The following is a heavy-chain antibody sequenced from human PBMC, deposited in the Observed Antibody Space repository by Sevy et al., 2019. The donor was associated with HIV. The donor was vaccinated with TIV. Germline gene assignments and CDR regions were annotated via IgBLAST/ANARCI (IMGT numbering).Heavy chain of an antibody. D-gene: IGHD1-26*01. CDR2: ISSSSYV. CDR3: AKWDADRRWFFDY. J-gene: IGHJ4*02. V-gene: IGHV3-21*01. CDR1: GFTFSSYN. Sequence: GGSLRLSCVASGFTFSSYNMNWVRQAPGKGLEWVSSISSSSYVYHADTVKGRFTISRDNAKKSLYLQMNSLRAEDTGVYYCAKWDADRRWFFDYWGQGTLVTVSS.